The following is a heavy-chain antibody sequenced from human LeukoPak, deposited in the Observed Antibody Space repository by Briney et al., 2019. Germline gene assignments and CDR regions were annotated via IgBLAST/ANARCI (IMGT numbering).Heavy chain of an antibody. CDR3: ARDPEYGMDV. CDR1: GGSISSYY. CDR2: IYYSGST. J-gene: IGHJ6*02. Sequence: PSETLSLTCTVSGGSISSYYWSWIRQPPGKGLEWIGYIYYSGSTNYNPSLKSRVTISLDTSLNQFSLKLSSVTAADTAVYYCARDPEYGMDVWGQGTTVTVSS. V-gene: IGHV4-59*12.